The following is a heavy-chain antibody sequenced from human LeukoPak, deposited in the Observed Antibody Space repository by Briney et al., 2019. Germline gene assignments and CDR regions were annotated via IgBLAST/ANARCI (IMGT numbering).Heavy chain of an antibody. V-gene: IGHV3-21*06. J-gene: IGHJ4*02. CDR1: GFTFSSYS. D-gene: IGHD6-13*01. CDR2: ISSNSRYR. Sequence: PGGSLRLSCAASGFTFSSYSMNWVRQAPGKGLEWVSSISSNSRYRYYADSMRGRFTISRDNAKNSLYLQMNSLKPEDTAVYYCARVAEAAAFDSWGQGTLVTVSS. CDR3: ARVAEAAAFDS.